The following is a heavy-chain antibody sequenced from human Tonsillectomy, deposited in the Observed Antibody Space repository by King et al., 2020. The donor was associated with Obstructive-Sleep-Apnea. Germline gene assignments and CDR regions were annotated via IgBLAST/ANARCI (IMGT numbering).Heavy chain of an antibody. V-gene: IGHV3-23*04. Sequence: VQLVESGGGLVQPGGSLRLSCAASGFTFSSYAMSWVRQAPGKGLEWVSAIRGSGGSTYYADTVKGRFTISRDNSKNTLYLQMNSLRAEDTAVYYCAKDQWLGGDAFDIWGQGTMVTVSS. D-gene: IGHD6-19*01. CDR1: GFTFSSYA. CDR3: AKDQWLGGDAFDI. J-gene: IGHJ3*02. CDR2: IRGSGGST.